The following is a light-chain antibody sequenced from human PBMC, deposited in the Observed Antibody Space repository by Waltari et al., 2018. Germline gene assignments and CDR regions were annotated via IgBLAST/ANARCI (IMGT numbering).Light chain of an antibody. J-gene: IGKJ1*01. CDR1: QSVSSY. CDR2: GAS. CDR3: QQYNNWPPWT. Sequence: IVLTQSPATLSLSPGERATLSCRASQSVSSYLAWYQQKPGQAPRLLIYGASTRVTGIPARFSGSGSGTEFTLTISSLQSEDFAVYYCQQYNNWPPWTFGQGTKVEIK. V-gene: IGKV3-15*01.